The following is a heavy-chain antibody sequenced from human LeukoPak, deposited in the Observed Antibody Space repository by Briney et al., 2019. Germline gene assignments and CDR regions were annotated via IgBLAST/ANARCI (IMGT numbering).Heavy chain of an antibody. D-gene: IGHD5-12*01. CDR1: GYTCTGYY. J-gene: IGHJ4*02. CDR3: ARAAIFSGYDLDY. V-gene: IGHV1-2*06. CDR2: INPNSGGT. Sequence: ASVKVSCKASGYTCTGYYMHWVRQAPGQGLEWMGRINPNSGGTNYAQKFQGRVTMTRDTSISTAYMELSRLRSDDTAVYYCARAAIFSGYDLDYWGQGTLVTVSS.